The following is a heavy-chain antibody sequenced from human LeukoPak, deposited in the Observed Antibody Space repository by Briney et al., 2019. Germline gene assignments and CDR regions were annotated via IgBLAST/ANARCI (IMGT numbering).Heavy chain of an antibody. CDR1: GGTFSNYA. J-gene: IGHJ6*03. CDR3: ASVTVTTWAPDGHMDV. D-gene: IGHD4-11*01. CDR2: IIPMFGTT. Sequence: SVKVSCKASGGTFSNYAISWVRQAPGQGLEWMGRIIPMFGTTNYAQNFQGRVTTTTDESTSTAYMEVSSLRIEDTAVYYCASVTVTTWAPDGHMDVWGKGTTVTVSS. V-gene: IGHV1-69*05.